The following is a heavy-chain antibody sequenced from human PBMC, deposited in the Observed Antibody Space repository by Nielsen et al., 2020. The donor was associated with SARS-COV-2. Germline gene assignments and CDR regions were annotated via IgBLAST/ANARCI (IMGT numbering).Heavy chain of an antibody. CDR3: ARSHYSDCSGYYWPYHFDF. V-gene: IGHV3-53*04. Sequence: GESLKISCAASGFTVRNSYMSWVRQAPGKGLELVSLIYSGGSVYYIDSVKGRFTTSRHTSENTLYLQMNSLRAEDTAVYYCARSHYSDCSGYYWPYHFDFWGQGTLVTVSS. J-gene: IGHJ4*02. CDR2: IYSGGSV. CDR1: GFTVRNSY. D-gene: IGHD3-22*01.